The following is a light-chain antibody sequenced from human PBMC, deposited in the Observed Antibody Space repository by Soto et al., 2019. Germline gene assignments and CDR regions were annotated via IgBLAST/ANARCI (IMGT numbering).Light chain of an antibody. CDR3: QQYNNWPIT. CDR2: RVS. V-gene: IGKV3-15*01. CDR1: QSVGSL. J-gene: IGKJ5*01. Sequence: EIVMTQSPATLSVSPGEGATLSCRASQSVGSLVAWYQQKPGQAPRLLIYRVSTRATDIAARFTGSGSGTEFTLTISSLQTEDFAVYYCQQYNNWPITFGPGTRWRL.